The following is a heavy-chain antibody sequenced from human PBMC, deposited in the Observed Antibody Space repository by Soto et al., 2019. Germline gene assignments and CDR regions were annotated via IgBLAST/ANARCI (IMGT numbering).Heavy chain of an antibody. CDR1: GGSVSSGSQF. J-gene: IGHJ4*02. CDR2: IYETERT. CDR3: ATRTVFRPIDD. V-gene: IGHV4-61*01. Sequence: SETLSLTCTVSGGSVSSGSQFWSWIRQPPGKGLEWIGSIYETERTNYNPSLKSRVTISVDTSKNQFSLKLNSVTAADTAVYYCATRTVFRPIDDCGRGTLLTVST.